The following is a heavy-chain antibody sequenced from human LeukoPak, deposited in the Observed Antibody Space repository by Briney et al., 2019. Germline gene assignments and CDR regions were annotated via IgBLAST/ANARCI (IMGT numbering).Heavy chain of an antibody. J-gene: IGHJ5*02. V-gene: IGHV4-4*02. Sequence: SGTLSLTCAVSGGSISSSNWWSWVRQPPGKGLEWIGEIYHSGSTKYNPSLKSRVTISVDKSKNQFSLKLSSVAAADTAVYYCARYGGSSYYYDSSGSYNWFDPWGQGTLVTVSS. D-gene: IGHD3-22*01. CDR1: GGSISSSNW. CDR3: ARYGGSSYYYDSSGSYNWFDP. CDR2: IYHSGST.